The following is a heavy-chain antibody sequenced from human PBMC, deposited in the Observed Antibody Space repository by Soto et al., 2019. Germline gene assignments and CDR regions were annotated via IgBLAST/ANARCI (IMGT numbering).Heavy chain of an antibody. CDR1: GYTFTSYG. V-gene: IGHV1-18*01. J-gene: IGHJ4*02. D-gene: IGHD1-7*01. CDR3: ADGITGTTGGNY. Sequence: ASVKVSCKASGYTFTSYGISWVRQAPGQGLEWMGWISAYNGKTNYAKKNQGRVTKTTDKSTSTSFMELRSLIFDDTAVYYCADGITGTTGGNYWGQGTLVTVSS. CDR2: ISAYNGKT.